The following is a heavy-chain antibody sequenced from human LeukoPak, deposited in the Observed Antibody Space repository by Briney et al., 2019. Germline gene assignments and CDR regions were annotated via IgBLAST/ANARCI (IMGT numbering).Heavy chain of an antibody. J-gene: IGHJ5*02. Sequence: SETLSLTCGVSGGSISNTNWWTWFRQPPGKGLEWIGEVNLRGSTNYNPSLKSRVAISVDKSENHISLKLTSVTAADTAVYYCARARGDIVVVPAAIWFDPWGQGTLVTVSS. CDR3: ARARGDIVVVPAAIWFDP. CDR1: GGSISNTNW. CDR2: VNLRGST. D-gene: IGHD2-2*01. V-gene: IGHV4-4*02.